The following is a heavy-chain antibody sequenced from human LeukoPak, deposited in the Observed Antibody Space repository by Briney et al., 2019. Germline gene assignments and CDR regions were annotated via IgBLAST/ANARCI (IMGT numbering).Heavy chain of an antibody. Sequence: GASVTVSCTASGYTFTSYDINWVRQAPGQGLEWMGWMNPNSGNTGYAQKFQGRVTMTRNTSISTAYMELSSLRSEDTAVYYCATPYSSGWVGHDAFDIWGQGTMVTVSS. V-gene: IGHV1-8*01. CDR1: GYTFTSYD. D-gene: IGHD6-19*01. J-gene: IGHJ3*02. CDR2: MNPNSGNT. CDR3: ATPYSSGWVGHDAFDI.